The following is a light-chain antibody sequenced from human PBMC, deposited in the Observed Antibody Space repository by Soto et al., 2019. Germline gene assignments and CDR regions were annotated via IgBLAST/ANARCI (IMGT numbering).Light chain of an antibody. V-gene: IGKV3-20*01. Sequence: EIVLTQSPGTLSLSPGERATLSCRASQSVSSSYLAWYQQKPGQAPRHLIYGASSRATGIPDRFSGSGSGTDFALTISRLEPEGFAVYYCQQYGSSPPWTFGQGTKVEIK. CDR2: GAS. CDR3: QQYGSSPPWT. CDR1: QSVSSSY. J-gene: IGKJ1*01.